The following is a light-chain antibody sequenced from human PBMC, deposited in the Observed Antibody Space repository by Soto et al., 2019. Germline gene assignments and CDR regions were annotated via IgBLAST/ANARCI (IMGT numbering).Light chain of an antibody. CDR2: EGS. V-gene: IGLV2-23*01. J-gene: IGLJ1*01. CDR1: SSDVGSYNL. CDR3: CSYAGSTTLYV. Sequence: QSALTQPASVSGSPGQSITISCTGTSSDVGSYNLVSWYQQHPGKAPKVIICEGSKRPSGVSNRFSGSKSGNTASLTISGLQAEEEAHYPCCSYAGSTTLYVFGTGTKVTVL.